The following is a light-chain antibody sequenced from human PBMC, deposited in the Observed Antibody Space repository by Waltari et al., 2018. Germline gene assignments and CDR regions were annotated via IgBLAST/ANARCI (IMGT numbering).Light chain of an antibody. CDR3: CSYTRSSTYV. CDR2: DVN. CDR1: RSDIGTYPH. V-gene: IGLV2-14*01. J-gene: IGLJ1*01. Sequence: QSALPQPASVSGPPGQSITISCTGTRSDIGTYPHPSWYQQYPGKAPKLMIYDVNKRPSGVSDRFSGSKSGNTASLTISGLQAEDEADYYCCSYTRSSTYVFGTGTQVTVL.